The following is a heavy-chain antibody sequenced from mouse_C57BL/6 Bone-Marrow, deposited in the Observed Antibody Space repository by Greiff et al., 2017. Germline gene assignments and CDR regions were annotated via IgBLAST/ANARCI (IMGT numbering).Heavy chain of an antibody. J-gene: IGHJ1*03. D-gene: IGHD1-1*01. CDR2: INPGSGGT. Sequence: QVQLKESGAELVRPGTSVKVSCKASGYAFTNYLIEWVKQRPGQGLEWIGVINPGSGGTNYNEKFKGKATLTADKSSSTAYMQLSSLTSEDSAVYFCARARAYYGSDDWYFDVWGTGTTVTVSS. CDR1: GYAFTNYL. CDR3: ARARAYYGSDDWYFDV. V-gene: IGHV1-54*01.